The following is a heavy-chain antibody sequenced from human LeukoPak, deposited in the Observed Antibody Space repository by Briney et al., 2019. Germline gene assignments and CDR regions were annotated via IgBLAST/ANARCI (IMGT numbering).Heavy chain of an antibody. D-gene: IGHD3-22*01. CDR1: GGSISSGDYY. CDR3: AREQHYYDSSGYYYHDAFDI. V-gene: IGHV4-30-4*01. CDR2: IYYSGST. Sequence: SETLSLTCTVSGGSISSGDYYWSWIRQPPGKGLEWIGYIYYSGSTYYNPSLKSRVTISVDTSKNQFSLKLSSVTAADTAVYYCAREQHYYDSSGYYYHDAFDIWGQGIMVTVSS. J-gene: IGHJ3*02.